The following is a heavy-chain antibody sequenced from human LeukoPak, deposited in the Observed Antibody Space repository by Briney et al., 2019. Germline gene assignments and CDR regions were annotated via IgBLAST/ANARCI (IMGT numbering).Heavy chain of an antibody. CDR1: GGSISSYY. V-gene: IGHV4-59*08. CDR2: VYYSGST. J-gene: IGHJ4*02. D-gene: IGHD5-12*01. CDR3: ARVRSGYDLFDY. Sequence: SETLSLTRTVSGGSISSYYWNWIRQPPGKGLEWIGCVYYSGSTNYNPSLKSRVTISVDTSKNQFSLKLTSATAADTAVYYCARVRSGYDLFDYWGQGTLVTVSS.